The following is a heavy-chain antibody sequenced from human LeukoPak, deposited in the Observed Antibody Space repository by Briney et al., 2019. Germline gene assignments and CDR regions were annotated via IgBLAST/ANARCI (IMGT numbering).Heavy chain of an antibody. D-gene: IGHD6-13*01. V-gene: IGHV3-48*04. CDR1: GFTFSTYS. CDR2: ISSSSTTI. J-gene: IGHJ4*02. CDR3: ARVRWLSAAGTEGNFDY. Sequence: PGGSLRLSCIASGFTFSTYSMNWVRQAPGKGLEWVSYISSSSTTIHYADSVKGRFTISRDNAKNSLYLQMDSLRAEDTAVYYCARVRWLSAAGTEGNFDYWGQGTLGTVSS.